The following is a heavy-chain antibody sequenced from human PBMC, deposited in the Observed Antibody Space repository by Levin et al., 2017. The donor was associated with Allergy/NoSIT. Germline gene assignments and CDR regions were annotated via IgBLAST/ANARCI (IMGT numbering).Heavy chain of an antibody. CDR1: GFTVSSHY. CDR3: AASFDYYASGTNPYYYYGLDG. Sequence: GESLKISCAASGFTVSSHYMSWVRQAPGKGLEWVSVIYSGDNTYYADSVKGRFTISRDNSKNTLYLQMSSLRAEDTAVYYCAASFDYYASGTNPYYYYGLDGWGQGTTVTVSS. J-gene: IGHJ6*02. CDR2: IYSGDNT. V-gene: IGHV3-53*01. D-gene: IGHD3-10*01.